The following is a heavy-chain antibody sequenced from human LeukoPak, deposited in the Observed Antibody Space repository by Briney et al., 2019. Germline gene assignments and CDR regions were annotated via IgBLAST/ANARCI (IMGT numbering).Heavy chain of an antibody. D-gene: IGHD6-13*01. CDR1: GYTLTGYY. CDR2: INAGNGNT. V-gene: IGHV1-3*03. CDR3: ARGYSSSWYHLGFDP. J-gene: IGHJ5*02. Sequence: GASVKVSCKASGYTLTGYYIHWVRQAPGQGLEWMGWINAGNGNTKYSQEFQGRVTITRDTSASTAYMELSSLRSEDMAVYYCARGYSSSWYHLGFDPWGQGTLVTVSS.